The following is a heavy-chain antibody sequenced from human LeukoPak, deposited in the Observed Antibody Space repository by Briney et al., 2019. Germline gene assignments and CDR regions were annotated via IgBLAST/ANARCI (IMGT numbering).Heavy chain of an antibody. CDR3: ARSRGSGYYLIDAFDI. Sequence: GSLRLSCAASGFTFSSYSMNWVRQTPGKGLEWVSSISSSSSYIYYADSVKGRFTISRDNAKKSLYLQMNSLRAEDTAVYYCARSRGSGYYLIDAFDIWGQGTMVTVSS. CDR2: ISSSSSYI. V-gene: IGHV3-21*01. D-gene: IGHD3-22*01. J-gene: IGHJ3*02. CDR1: GFTFSSYS.